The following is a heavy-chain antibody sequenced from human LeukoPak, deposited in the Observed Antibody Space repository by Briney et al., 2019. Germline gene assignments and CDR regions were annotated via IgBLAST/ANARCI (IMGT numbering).Heavy chain of an antibody. Sequence: GGSLRLSCAASGFTFSNHGFHWVRQAPGKGLEWVAVIWYDGSKKFYADSVKGRFTISRDDSKNTLYLQMNSLRAEDTAVYYCAREMSRDFDYWGQGTLVTVSS. CDR1: GFTFSNHG. J-gene: IGHJ4*02. CDR2: IWYDGSKK. CDR3: AREMSRDFDY. V-gene: IGHV3-33*01.